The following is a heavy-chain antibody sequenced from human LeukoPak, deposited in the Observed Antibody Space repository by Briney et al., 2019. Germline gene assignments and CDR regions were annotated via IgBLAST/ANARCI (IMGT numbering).Heavy chain of an antibody. Sequence: SETLSLTCAVYGGFFSGYYWSWIRQPPGKGLEWIGEINHSGSTNYNPSLKSRVTISVDTSKNQFSLKLSSVTAADTAVYYCARGLVMITFGGVIAYFDYWGQETLVTVSS. J-gene: IGHJ4*02. CDR2: INHSGST. D-gene: IGHD3-16*02. CDR3: ARGLVMITFGGVIAYFDY. V-gene: IGHV4-34*01. CDR1: GGFFSGYY.